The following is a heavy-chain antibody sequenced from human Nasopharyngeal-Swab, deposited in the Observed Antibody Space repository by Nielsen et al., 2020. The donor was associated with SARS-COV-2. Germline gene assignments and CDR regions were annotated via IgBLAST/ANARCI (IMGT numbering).Heavy chain of an antibody. J-gene: IGHJ6*02. V-gene: IGHV3-53*01. Sequence: GESLKISCAASGFTVSSNYMSWVRQAPGKGLEWVSVINSGGSTYYADSVKGRFTISRDNSKNTLYLQMNSLRTEDTAVYYCATDLGYNWNYHYYYGMDVWGQGTTVTVSS. CDR2: INSGGST. D-gene: IGHD1-7*01. CDR3: ATDLGYNWNYHYYYGMDV. CDR1: GFTVSSNY.